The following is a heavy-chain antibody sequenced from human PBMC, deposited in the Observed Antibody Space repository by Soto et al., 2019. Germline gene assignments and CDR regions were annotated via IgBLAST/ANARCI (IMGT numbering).Heavy chain of an antibody. Sequence: ETLSLTCAVYGGSFSGYYWSWIRQPPGKGLEWIGEINHSGSTNYNPSLKSRVNISVDTSKNQFSLKLSSVTAADTAVYYCASGGYSSSWYPYYYYGMDVWGQGTTVTVS. CDR1: GGSFSGYY. J-gene: IGHJ6*02. D-gene: IGHD6-13*01. CDR2: INHSGST. CDR3: ASGGYSSSWYPYYYYGMDV. V-gene: IGHV4-34*01.